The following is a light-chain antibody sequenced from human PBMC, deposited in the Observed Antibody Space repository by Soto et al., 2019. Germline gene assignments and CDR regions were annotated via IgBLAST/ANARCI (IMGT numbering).Light chain of an antibody. CDR1: SSDIGGYNF. CDR2: EVA. CDR3: SSYVGSNIV. Sequence: QSALTQPPSASGSPEQSVTISCTGTSSDIGGYNFVSWYQQHPGKAPRLMIYEVAKRPSGVPDRFSGSKSGNTASLTVSGLQADDEADYYCSSYVGSNIVFGGGTKLTVL. J-gene: IGLJ3*02. V-gene: IGLV2-8*01.